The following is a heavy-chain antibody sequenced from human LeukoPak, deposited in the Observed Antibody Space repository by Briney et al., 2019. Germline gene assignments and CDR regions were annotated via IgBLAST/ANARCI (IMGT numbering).Heavy chain of an antibody. D-gene: IGHD7-27*01. CDR2: INHSGST. J-gene: IGHJ4*02. CDR1: GGSSSGYY. CDR3: ASRKLGNDY. Sequence: SETLSLTCVLYGGSSSGYYWSWIRQPPGKGLEWIGEINHSGSTNYNPSLKSRVTISVDTSKNQFSLKLSSVTAAGTAVYYCASRKLGNDYWGQGTLVTVSS. V-gene: IGHV4-34*01.